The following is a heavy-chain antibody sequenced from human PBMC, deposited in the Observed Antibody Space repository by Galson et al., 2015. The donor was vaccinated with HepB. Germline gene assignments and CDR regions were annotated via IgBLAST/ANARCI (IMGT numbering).Heavy chain of an antibody. Sequence: SLRLSCAASGFTFSSYSMNWVRQAPGKGLEWVSSISSSSSYIYYADSVKGRFTISRDNAKNSLYLQMNSLRAEDTAVYYCARVGLWFGELSLEDYWGQGTLVTVSS. J-gene: IGHJ4*02. D-gene: IGHD3-10*01. V-gene: IGHV3-21*01. CDR3: ARVGLWFGELSLEDY. CDR1: GFTFSSYS. CDR2: ISSSSSYI.